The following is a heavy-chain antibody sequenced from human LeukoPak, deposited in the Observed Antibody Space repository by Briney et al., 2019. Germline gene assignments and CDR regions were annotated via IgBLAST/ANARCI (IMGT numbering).Heavy chain of an antibody. Sequence: GGSLRLSCAASGFTFSSYSMNWVRQAPGKGLEWVSPISSSSIYIYYADSVKGRFTISRDNAKNSLYLQMNSLRAEDTAVYYCAREEGLDHHGDHWGQGTLVTVSS. CDR2: ISSSSIYI. CDR1: GFTFSSYS. V-gene: IGHV3-21*01. D-gene: IGHD1-14*01. J-gene: IGHJ4*02. CDR3: AREEGLDHHGDH.